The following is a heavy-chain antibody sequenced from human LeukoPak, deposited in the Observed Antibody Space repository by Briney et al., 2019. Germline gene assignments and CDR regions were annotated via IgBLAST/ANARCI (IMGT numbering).Heavy chain of an antibody. Sequence: GGSLRLSCAASGFTFSSYWMSWVRQAPGKGLEWVANIKQDGSEEYYVDSVKGRFTISRDNAKNSLYLQMNSLRAEDTAVYYCVRDRSSGYYADAFDIWGQGTMVTVSS. CDR3: VRDRSSGYYADAFDI. V-gene: IGHV3-7*01. D-gene: IGHD3-22*01. J-gene: IGHJ3*02. CDR2: IKQDGSEE. CDR1: GFTFSSYW.